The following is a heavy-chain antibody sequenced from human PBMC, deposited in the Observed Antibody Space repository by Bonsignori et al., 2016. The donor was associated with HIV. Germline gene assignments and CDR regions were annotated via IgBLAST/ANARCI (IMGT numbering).Heavy chain of an antibody. J-gene: IGHJ4*02. Sequence: WIRQPPGKGLEWVSAISGSGGSTYYADSVKGRFTISRDNSKNTLYLQMNSLRAEDTAVYYCAKGRAKLDFDYWGQGTLVTVSS. V-gene: IGHV3-23*01. D-gene: IGHD1-1*01. CDR2: ISGSGGST. CDR3: AKGRAKLDFDY.